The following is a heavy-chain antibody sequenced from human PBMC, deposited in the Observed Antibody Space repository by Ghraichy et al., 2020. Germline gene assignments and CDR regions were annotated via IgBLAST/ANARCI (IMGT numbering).Heavy chain of an antibody. J-gene: IGHJ5*02. D-gene: IGHD2-2*01. Sequence: SETLSLTCAVYGGSFSGYYWSWIRQPPGKGLEWIGEINHSGSTNYNPSLKSRVTISVDTSKNQFPLKLSSVTAADTAVYYCASLNLVVVPAAMSDPWGQGTLVTVSS. CDR3: ASLNLVVVPAAMSDP. V-gene: IGHV4-34*01. CDR2: INHSGST. CDR1: GGSFSGYY.